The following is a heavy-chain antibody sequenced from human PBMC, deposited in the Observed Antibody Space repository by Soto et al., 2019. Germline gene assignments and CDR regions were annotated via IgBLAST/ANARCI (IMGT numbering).Heavy chain of an antibody. V-gene: IGHV3-23*01. Sequence: GGSLRLSCAASGFTFSSYAMSWVRQAPGKGLEWVSAISGSGGSTYYADSVKGRFTISRDNSKNTLYLQMNSLRAEDTAVYYCAKGRDCYDSSGYYPFDYWGQGTLVTVSS. D-gene: IGHD3-22*01. J-gene: IGHJ4*02. CDR3: AKGRDCYDSSGYYPFDY. CDR2: ISGSGGST. CDR1: GFTFSSYA.